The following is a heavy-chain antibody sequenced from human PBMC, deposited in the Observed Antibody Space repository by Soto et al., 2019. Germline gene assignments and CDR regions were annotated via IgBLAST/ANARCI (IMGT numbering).Heavy chain of an antibody. J-gene: IGHJ4*02. V-gene: IGHV3-23*01. CDR2: ISGTTGKT. D-gene: IGHD3-3*01. CDR1: GFTFRNYA. CDR3: AKGGPYYDFVLEY. Sequence: GGSLRLSCAASGFTFRNYAMTWVRQAPGKGLEWVSAISGTTGKTYYADSVRGRLTISRDNSKNTLYLQLNSLRAEDTAVYYCAKGGPYYDFVLEYWGQGTLVTVSS.